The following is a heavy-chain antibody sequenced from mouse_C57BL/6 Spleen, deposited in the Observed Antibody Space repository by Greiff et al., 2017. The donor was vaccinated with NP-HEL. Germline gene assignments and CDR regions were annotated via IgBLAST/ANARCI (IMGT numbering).Heavy chain of an antibody. CDR2: ISSGGSYT. V-gene: IGHV5-6*01. D-gene: IGHD1-1*01. Sequence: EVKLMESGGDLVKPGGSLKLSCAASGFTFSSYGMSWVRQTPDKRLEWVATISSGGSYTYYPDSVKGRFTISRDNAKNTLYLQMSSLKSEDTAMYYCARHITTPHWYFDVWGTGTTVTVSS. J-gene: IGHJ1*03. CDR3: ARHITTPHWYFDV. CDR1: GFTFSSYG.